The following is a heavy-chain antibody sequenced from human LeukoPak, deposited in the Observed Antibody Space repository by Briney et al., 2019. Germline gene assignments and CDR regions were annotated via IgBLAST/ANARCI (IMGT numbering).Heavy chain of an antibody. CDR3: AKVYIQWLVGEGVFDY. CDR1: GFTFSSYA. D-gene: IGHD6-19*01. V-gene: IGHV3-23*01. J-gene: IGHJ4*02. CDR2: ISGSGGST. Sequence: GGSLRLSCAASGFTFSSYAMSWVRQAPGKGLEWVSAISGSGGSTYYADSVKGRFTISGDNSKNTLYLQMNSLRAEDTAVYYCAKVYIQWLVGEGVFDYWGQGTLVTVSS.